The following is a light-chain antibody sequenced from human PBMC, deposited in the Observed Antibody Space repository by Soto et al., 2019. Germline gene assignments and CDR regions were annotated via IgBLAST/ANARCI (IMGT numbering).Light chain of an antibody. Sequence: QSVLTQSPSASASLGASVKLTCTLSSGHSNYAIAWHQQQSEKGPRYLMKLNSDGSHSKGDGIPDRFSGSSPGAERYLTISSLQSEDEADYYCQTWGSGIVVFGGGTKVTVL. CDR1: SGHSNYA. V-gene: IGLV4-69*01. J-gene: IGLJ2*01. CDR3: QTWGSGIVV. CDR2: LNSDGSH.